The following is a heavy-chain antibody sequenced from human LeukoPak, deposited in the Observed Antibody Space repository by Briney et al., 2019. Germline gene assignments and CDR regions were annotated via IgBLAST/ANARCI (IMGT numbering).Heavy chain of an antibody. J-gene: IGHJ3*02. Sequence: GRSLRLSCAASGFTFSSYAMHWVRQAPGKGLEWVAVISYDGSNKYYADSVKGRFTISRDNSKNTLYLQMNSLRAEDTAVYYCASHPDYYYDSSEIAFDIWGQGTMVTVSS. CDR2: ISYDGSNK. D-gene: IGHD3-22*01. CDR1: GFTFSSYA. CDR3: ASHPDYYYDSSEIAFDI. V-gene: IGHV3-30-3*01.